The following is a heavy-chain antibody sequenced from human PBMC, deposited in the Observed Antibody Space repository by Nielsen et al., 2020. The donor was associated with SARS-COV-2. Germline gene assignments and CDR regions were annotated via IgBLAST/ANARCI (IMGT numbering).Heavy chain of an antibody. J-gene: IGHJ4*02. CDR1: GSSFTSYW. V-gene: IGHV5-51*01. CDR2: IYPGDSDT. D-gene: IGHD5-24*01. CDR3: ARQRAKDGYSFDY. Sequence: GESLKISCKGSGSSFTSYWIGWVRQMPGKGLEWMGIIYPGDSDTRYSPSFQGQVTISADKSISTAYLQWSSLKASDTAMYYCARQRAKDGYSFDYWGQGTLVTVSS.